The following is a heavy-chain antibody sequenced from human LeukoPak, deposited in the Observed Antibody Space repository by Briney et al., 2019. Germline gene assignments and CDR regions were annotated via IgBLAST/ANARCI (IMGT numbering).Heavy chain of an antibody. CDR2: IYYSGST. J-gene: IGHJ4*02. CDR1: GGSFSGYY. Sequence: SETLSLTCAVYGGSFSGYYWSWIRQPPGKGLEWIGYIYYSGSTNYNPSLKSRVTISVDTSKNQFSLKLSSVTAADTAVYYCARNHERNYYGSSGYFDYWGQGTLVTVSS. D-gene: IGHD3-22*01. CDR3: ARNHERNYYGSSGYFDY. V-gene: IGHV4-59*01.